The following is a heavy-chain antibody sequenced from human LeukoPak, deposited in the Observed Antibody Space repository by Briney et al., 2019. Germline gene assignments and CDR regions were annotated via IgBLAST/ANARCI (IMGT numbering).Heavy chain of an antibody. J-gene: IGHJ4*02. CDR1: GGTFSSYA. CDR2: IIPIFGTA. V-gene: IGHV1-69*13. Sequence: ASVKVSCKASGGTFSSYAISWVRQAPGQGLEWMGGIIPIFGTANYAQKFQGRVTITADESTSTAYMELSSLRSEDTAVYYCARGRDTAMGNSDYWGQGTLVTVSS. CDR3: ARGRDTAMGNSDY. D-gene: IGHD5-18*01.